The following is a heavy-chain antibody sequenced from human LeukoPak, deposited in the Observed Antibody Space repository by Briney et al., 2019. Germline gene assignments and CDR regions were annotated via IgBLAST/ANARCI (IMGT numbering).Heavy chain of an antibody. V-gene: IGHV1-3*01. D-gene: IGHD3-10*01. Sequence: ASVKVSCKASGYTFTSYAMHWVRQAPGQRLEWMGWINAGNGNTKYSQKFQGRVTITRDTSASTAYMELSSLRSEDTAVYYCARVITMVRGHGMDVWGKGTTVTVSS. J-gene: IGHJ6*04. CDR1: GYTFTSYA. CDR2: INAGNGNT. CDR3: ARVITMVRGHGMDV.